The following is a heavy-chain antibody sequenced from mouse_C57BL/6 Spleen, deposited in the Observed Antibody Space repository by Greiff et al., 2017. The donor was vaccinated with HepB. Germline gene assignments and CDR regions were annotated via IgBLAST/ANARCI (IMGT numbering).Heavy chain of an antibody. V-gene: IGHV1-55*01. CDR3: AREGGYYGYFDY. D-gene: IGHD1-1*02. CDR1: GYTFTSYW. CDR2: IYPGSGST. Sequence: QVQLQQPGAELVKPGASVKMSCKASGYTFTSYWITWVKQRPGQGLEWIGDIYPGSGSTNYNEKFKSKATLTVDTSSSTAYMQLSSLTSEDSAVYYCAREGGYYGYFDYWGQGTTLTVSS. J-gene: IGHJ2*01.